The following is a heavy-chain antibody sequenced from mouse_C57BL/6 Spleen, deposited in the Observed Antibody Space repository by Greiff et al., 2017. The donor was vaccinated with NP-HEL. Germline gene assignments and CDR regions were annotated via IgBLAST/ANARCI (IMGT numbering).Heavy chain of an antibody. CDR2: INPSSGYT. V-gene: IGHV1-7*01. CDR3: AKIYYGYDEYYFDY. J-gene: IGHJ2*01. Sequence: QVQLQQSGAELVKPGASVKMSCKASGYTFTSYWMHWVKQRPGQGLEWIGYINPSSGYTKYNQKFKDKATLTADKSSSTAYMQLSSLTYEDSAVYYCAKIYYGYDEYYFDYWGQGTTLTVSS. D-gene: IGHD2-2*01. CDR1: GYTFTSYW.